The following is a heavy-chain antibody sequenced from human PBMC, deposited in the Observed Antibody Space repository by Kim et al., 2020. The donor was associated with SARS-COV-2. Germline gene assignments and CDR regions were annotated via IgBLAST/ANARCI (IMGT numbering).Heavy chain of an antibody. CDR3: AKLGECRSASCRGFDP. V-gene: IGHV4-59*08. Sequence: SVKSRVTISVDTAKNQFSLKLPSVTAADTAIYYCAKLGECRSASCRGFDPWGQGTLVTVSS. J-gene: IGHJ5*02. D-gene: IGHD2-2*03.